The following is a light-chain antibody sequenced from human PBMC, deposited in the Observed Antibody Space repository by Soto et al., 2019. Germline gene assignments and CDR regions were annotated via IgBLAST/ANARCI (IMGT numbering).Light chain of an antibody. J-gene: IGKJ1*01. Sequence: DIQMNQSPSTLSGSVRDRVTTTCLSSQSISSWLAWYPQKSGKAPKLLIYKASTLKSWVPSRFSVSGSGTEFTLTISSLQPDDFATYYSQHYNSYSEAFGQGTKVDIK. V-gene: IGKV1-5*03. CDR1: QSISSW. CDR2: KAS. CDR3: QHYNSYSEA.